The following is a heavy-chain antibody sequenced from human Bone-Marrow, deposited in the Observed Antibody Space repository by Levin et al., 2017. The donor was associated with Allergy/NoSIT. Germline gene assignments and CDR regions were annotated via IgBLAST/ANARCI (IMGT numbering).Heavy chain of an antibody. V-gene: IGHV3-21*01. D-gene: IGHD3-9*01. CDR3: ARDRTYGILRNYGMDV. CDR2: INSGSTDI. CDR1: GFNFSTYN. Sequence: GESLKISCAASGFNFSTYNMNWVRQAPGKALEWVSSINSGSTDIYYADSLKGRFTISRDNAENSLYLQMNGLRAGAPAVYYCARDRTYGILRNYGMDVWGQGTTVTVSS. J-gene: IGHJ6*02.